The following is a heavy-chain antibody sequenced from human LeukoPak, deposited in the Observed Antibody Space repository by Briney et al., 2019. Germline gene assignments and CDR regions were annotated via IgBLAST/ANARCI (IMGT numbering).Heavy chain of an antibody. Sequence: ASVKVSCKASGYDFIDYGISWVRQAPGQGLEWMGWRSIYNGNTDYKLQGRVTMTTDTSTSTAYMEVRSLRSDDTAVYYCARGGPFPSGSSSREYYLDYWGQGTLVTVSS. CDR1: GYDFIDYG. V-gene: IGHV1-18*01. CDR2: RSIYNGNT. D-gene: IGHD6-6*01. J-gene: IGHJ4*02. CDR3: ARGGPFPSGSSSREYYLDY.